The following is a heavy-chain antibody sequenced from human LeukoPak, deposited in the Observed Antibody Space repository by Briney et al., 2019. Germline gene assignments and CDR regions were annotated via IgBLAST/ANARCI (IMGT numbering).Heavy chain of an antibody. V-gene: IGHV4-39*01. CDR3: ATQGKYGDCPDY. D-gene: IGHD4-17*01. Sequence: PSETLSLTCAVSGGSIGSSTYYWGWVRQPPGKGLEWIGSIYYSGSTYYNPSLKSRVTISVDTSNNQFSLKLSSVTAADTAVYFCATQGKYGDCPDYWGQGTLVTVSS. CDR1: GGSIGSSTYY. CDR2: IYYSGST. J-gene: IGHJ4*02.